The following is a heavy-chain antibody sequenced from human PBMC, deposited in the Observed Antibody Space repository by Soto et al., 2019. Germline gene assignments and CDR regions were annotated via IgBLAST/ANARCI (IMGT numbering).Heavy chain of an antibody. CDR1: GFTFSSYA. D-gene: IGHD2-15*01. Sequence: QVQLVESGGGVVQPGRSLRLSCAASGFTFSSYAMYWVRQAPGKGLEWVAVISYDGNNKYYADSVKGRLTISRDNSKNTLYLQMNSLRAEDTAVYYCARAGCDGGSCYTLVGLRYGMDVWGQGTTVTVSS. J-gene: IGHJ6*02. CDR3: ARAGCDGGSCYTLVGLRYGMDV. V-gene: IGHV3-30-3*01. CDR2: ISYDGNNK.